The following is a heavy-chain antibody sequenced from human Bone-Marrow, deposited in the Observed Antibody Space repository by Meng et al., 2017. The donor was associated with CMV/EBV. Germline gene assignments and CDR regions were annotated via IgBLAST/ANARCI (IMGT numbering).Heavy chain of an antibody. CDR1: GFSFSDYG. CDR2: IRMDESDK. D-gene: IGHD2-8*02. V-gene: IGHV3-30*02. J-gene: IGHJ4*02. CDR3: AKDDLVVAN. Sequence: GGSLRLSCTASGFSFSDYGMHWVRQTPGKGLEWVSFIRMDESDKFYGDSVKGRFTISRDISRKAHYFQMNSLTRDDTAVYYCAKDDLVVANWGQGTTVTVSS.